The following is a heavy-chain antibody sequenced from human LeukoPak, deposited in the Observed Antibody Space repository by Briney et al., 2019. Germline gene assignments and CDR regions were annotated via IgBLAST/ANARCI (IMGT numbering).Heavy chain of an antibody. CDR1: GYTFTGYY. J-gene: IGHJ4*02. Sequence: ASVKVSCKASGYTFTGYYMHWMRQAPGQGLEWMAWINPNSGATNYAPKFQGRVTLTTDTPITTAYMELSRLTSDDTAVYYCARDFGRYSGYDFDFWGQGTLVTVSS. CDR2: INPNSGAT. V-gene: IGHV1-2*02. CDR3: ARDFGRYSGYDFDF. D-gene: IGHD5-12*01.